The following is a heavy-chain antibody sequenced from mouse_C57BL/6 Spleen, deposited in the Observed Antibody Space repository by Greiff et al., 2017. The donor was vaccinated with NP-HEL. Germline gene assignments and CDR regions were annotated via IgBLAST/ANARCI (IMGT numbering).Heavy chain of an antibody. J-gene: IGHJ2*01. CDR2: INPSTGGT. CDR3: ARLNYGVDY. D-gene: IGHD1-1*01. Sequence: VQLKESGPELVKPGASVKISCKASGYSFTGYYMNWVKQSPEKSLEWIGEINPSTGGTTYNQKFKAKATLTVDKSSSTAYMQLKSLTSEDSAVYYCARLNYGVDYWGQGTTLTVSS. V-gene: IGHV1-42*01. CDR1: GYSFTGYY.